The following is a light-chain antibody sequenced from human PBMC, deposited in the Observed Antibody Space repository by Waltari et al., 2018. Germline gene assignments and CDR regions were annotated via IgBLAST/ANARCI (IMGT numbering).Light chain of an antibody. Sequence: DIVMTQSPESLAVSLGERATINCKSSQSVSYTSKNKNYLAWYQQKQGQPPKLLISWASTREPGVPDRFSGSGSGTDFTLTISSLQAEDVALYFCQQYYSAPPTFGQGTKVEVK. CDR2: WAS. V-gene: IGKV4-1*01. J-gene: IGKJ1*01. CDR3: QQYYSAPPT. CDR1: QSVSYTSKNKNY.